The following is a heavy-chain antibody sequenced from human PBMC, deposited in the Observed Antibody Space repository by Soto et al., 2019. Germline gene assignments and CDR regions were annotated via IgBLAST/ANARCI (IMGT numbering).Heavy chain of an antibody. J-gene: IGHJ3*02. CDR2: ISYDGSNK. V-gene: IGHV3-30-3*01. D-gene: IGHD3-3*01. Sequence: QVQLVESGGGVVQPGRSLRLSCAASGFTFSSYAMQWVRQAPGKGLEWVAVISYDGSNKYYADSVKGRFTISRDNSKNTLYLQMNSLRAEDTAVYYCARETIFGVVIGFAFDIWGQGTMVTVSS. CDR1: GFTFSSYA. CDR3: ARETIFGVVIGFAFDI.